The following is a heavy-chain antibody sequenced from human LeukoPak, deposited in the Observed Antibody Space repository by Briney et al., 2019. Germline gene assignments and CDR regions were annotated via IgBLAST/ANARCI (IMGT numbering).Heavy chain of an antibody. V-gene: IGHV3-30*18. J-gene: IGHJ6*02. CDR3: AQGLRSYYYYGMDV. CDR1: GFTFSSYG. Sequence: GGSLRLSCAASGFTFSSYGMHWVRQAPGKGLEWVAVISYDGSNKYYADPVKGRFTISRDNSKNTLYLQMNSLRAEDTAVYYCAQGLRSYYYYGMDVWGQGTTVTVSS. CDR2: ISYDGSNK. D-gene: IGHD1-14*01.